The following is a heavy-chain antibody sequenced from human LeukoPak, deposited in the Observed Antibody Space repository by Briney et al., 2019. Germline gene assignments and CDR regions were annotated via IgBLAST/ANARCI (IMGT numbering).Heavy chain of an antibody. CDR3: ARGGSWYVFDY. V-gene: IGHV4-39*07. Sequence: SETLSLTCTVSGGSISTSNYYWGWIRQPPGKGLEWIGNIFYSGSTYYSPSLKSRVTISVDTSKNQFSLKLSSVTAADTAVYYCARGGSWYVFDYWGQGTLVTVSS. J-gene: IGHJ4*02. CDR1: GGSISTSNYY. CDR2: IFYSGST. D-gene: IGHD6-13*01.